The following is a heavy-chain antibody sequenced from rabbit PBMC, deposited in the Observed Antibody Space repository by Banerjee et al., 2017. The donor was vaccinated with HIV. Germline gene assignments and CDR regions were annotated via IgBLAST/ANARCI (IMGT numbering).Heavy chain of an antibody. Sequence: QEQLVESGGGLVQPGGSLKLSCKASGFDFSSYYMSWVRQAPGKGLEWIACIYAGSSGSTYYASWAKGRFTISKTSSTTVTLQMTSLTAADTATYFCARDEAYDGACAFNLWGPGTLVTVS. CDR3: ARDEAYDGACAFNL. J-gene: IGHJ4*01. CDR1: GFDFSSYYM. V-gene: IGHV1S45*01. CDR2: IYAGSSGST. D-gene: IGHD4-2*01.